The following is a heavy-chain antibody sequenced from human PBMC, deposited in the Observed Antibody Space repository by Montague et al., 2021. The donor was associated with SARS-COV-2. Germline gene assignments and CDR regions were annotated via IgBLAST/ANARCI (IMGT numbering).Heavy chain of an antibody. V-gene: IGHV6-1*01. Sequence: CAISGGSVSSNIATWNWIRQSPSRGLEWLGRTYYRSKWYNDYAVSVKSRVTINPDTSNNRISLQLNSVTPEDTAVYYCARAYCGGDCYFYWYFDLWGRGTLVTVSS. CDR1: GGSVSSNIAT. D-gene: IGHD2-21*02. CDR3: ARAYCGGDCYFYWYFDL. J-gene: IGHJ2*01. CDR2: TYYRSKWYN.